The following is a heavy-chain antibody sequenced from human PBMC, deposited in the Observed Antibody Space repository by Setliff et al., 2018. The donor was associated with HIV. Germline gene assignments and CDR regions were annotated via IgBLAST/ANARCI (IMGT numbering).Heavy chain of an antibody. CDR3: ARDKGIREAASLDY. CDR2: IIPILGIA. Sequence: SVKVSCKASGGTFSSYAISWVRQAPGQGLEWMGGIIPILGIANYAQKFQGRVTITTDESTSTAYMELSSLTPDDTAVYYCARDKGIREAASLDYWGQGSLVTVSS. J-gene: IGHJ4*02. V-gene: IGHV1-69*10. CDR1: GGTFSSYA. D-gene: IGHD6-13*01.